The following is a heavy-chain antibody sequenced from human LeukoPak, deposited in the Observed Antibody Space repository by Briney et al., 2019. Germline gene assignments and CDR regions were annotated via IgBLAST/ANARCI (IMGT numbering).Heavy chain of an antibody. J-gene: IGHJ2*01. CDR3: ARTVVVTAKSNLYWCFDL. CDR2: IYYSGST. CDR1: GGSISSYY. Sequence: PSETLSLTCTVSGGSISSYYWSWIRQPPGKGLEWIGYIYYSGSTNYNPSLKSRVTISVDTSKNQFSLKLSSVTAADTAVYYCARTVVVTAKSNLYWCFDLWGRGTLVTVSS. V-gene: IGHV4-59*01. D-gene: IGHD2-21*02.